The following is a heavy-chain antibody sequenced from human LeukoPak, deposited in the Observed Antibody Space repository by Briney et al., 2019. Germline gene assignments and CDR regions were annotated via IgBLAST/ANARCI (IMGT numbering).Heavy chain of an antibody. CDR1: GGSLSNYY. Sequence: ASETLSLTCTVSGGSLSNYYWSWIRQPAGKGLEWLGRISTSGSTNYNPSLKSRVTMSVDTSKNQFSLKLTSVTAADTAVYYCATVTDPRYNYFDPWGQGTLVTVSS. CDR2: ISTSGST. J-gene: IGHJ5*02. D-gene: IGHD2-21*02. V-gene: IGHV4-4*07. CDR3: ATVTDPRYNYFDP.